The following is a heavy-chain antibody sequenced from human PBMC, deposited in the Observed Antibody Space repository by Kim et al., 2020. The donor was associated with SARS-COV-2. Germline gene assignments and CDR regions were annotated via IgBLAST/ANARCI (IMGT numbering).Heavy chain of an antibody. J-gene: IGHJ3*02. CDR1: GGTFSSYA. V-gene: IGHV1-69*13. Sequence: SVKVSCKASGGTFSSYAISWVRQAPGQGLEWMGGIIPIFGTANYAQKFQGRVTITADESTSTAYMELSSLRSEDTAVYYFAYDSREEDAFDIWGQGTMVTVSS. D-gene: IGHD3-22*01. CDR3: AYDSREEDAFDI. CDR2: IIPIFGTA.